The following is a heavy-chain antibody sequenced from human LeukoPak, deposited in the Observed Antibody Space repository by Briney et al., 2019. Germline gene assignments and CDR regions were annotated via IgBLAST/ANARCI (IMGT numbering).Heavy chain of an antibody. Sequence: GGSLRLSCAASGFTVSNNYINWVRQAPGKGLEWVSLIYSGGRTYYADSVKGRFTISRDNSRNTLYLQMNSLRAEDTAVYYCASDRGFGELSLAYWGQGTLVTVSS. J-gene: IGHJ4*02. CDR1: GFTVSNNY. CDR2: IYSGGRT. D-gene: IGHD3-10*01. V-gene: IGHV3-53*01. CDR3: ASDRGFGELSLAY.